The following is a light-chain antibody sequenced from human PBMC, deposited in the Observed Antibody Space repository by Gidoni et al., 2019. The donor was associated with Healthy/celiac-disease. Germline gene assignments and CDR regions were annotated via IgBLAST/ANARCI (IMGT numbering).Light chain of an antibody. CDR1: QSVSSSY. V-gene: IGKV3-20*01. CDR2: GAS. Sequence: DIVLTQSPGTLSLSPGERATLSCRASQSVSSSYLALYQQKPGQAPRLLIYGASSRATGIPDRFSGSGSGTDFTLTISRLEPEDFAVYYCQQYGSSSYTFXXXTKLEIK. J-gene: IGKJ2*01. CDR3: QQYGSSSYT.